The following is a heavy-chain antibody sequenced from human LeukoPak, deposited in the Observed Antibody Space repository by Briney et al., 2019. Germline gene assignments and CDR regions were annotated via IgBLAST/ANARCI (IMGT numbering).Heavy chain of an antibody. CDR1: GYSISSGYY. CDR3: LMSYYDSSGPTPSGAFDI. V-gene: IGHV4-38-2*02. Sequence: SETLSLTCTVSGYSISSGYYWGWIRQPLGKGLEWIGSIYHSGSTYYNPSLKSRVTISVDTSKNQFSLKLSSVTAADTAVYYCLMSYYDSSGPTPSGAFDIWGQGTMVTVSS. CDR2: IYHSGST. D-gene: IGHD3-22*01. J-gene: IGHJ3*02.